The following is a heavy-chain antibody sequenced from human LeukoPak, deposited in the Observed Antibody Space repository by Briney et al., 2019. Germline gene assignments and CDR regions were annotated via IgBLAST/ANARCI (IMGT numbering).Heavy chain of an antibody. Sequence: GGSLRLSCAASGFTVGSNYMSWVRQAPGKGLEWVSVIYSGGSTYYADSVKDRFNISRDNSKNTLYLQMNSLRAEDTAVYYCARGPEGAAFDYWGQGTLVTVSS. J-gene: IGHJ4*02. CDR1: GFTVGSNY. CDR3: ARGPEGAAFDY. D-gene: IGHD2-15*01. CDR2: IYSGGST. V-gene: IGHV3-66*01.